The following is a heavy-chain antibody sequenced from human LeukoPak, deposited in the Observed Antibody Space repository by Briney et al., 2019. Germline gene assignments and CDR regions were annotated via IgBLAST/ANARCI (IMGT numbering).Heavy chain of an antibody. V-gene: IGHV3-53*01. Sequence: GGSLRLSCSASGFTVSFHYMTWVRQAPGKGLEWISLIYSGGTTIYSDSVKGRFTISRDNAKNSLYLQMNSLRAEDTAVYYCARDYSGWSLDPWGQGTLVTVSS. D-gene: IGHD5-12*01. CDR3: ARDYSGWSLDP. CDR2: IYSGGTT. CDR1: GFTVSFHY. J-gene: IGHJ5*02.